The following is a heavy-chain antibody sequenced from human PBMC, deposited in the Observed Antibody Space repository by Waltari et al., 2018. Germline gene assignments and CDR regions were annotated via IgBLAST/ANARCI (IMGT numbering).Heavy chain of an antibody. D-gene: IGHD1-1*01. CDR3: ARVSRRTYRSPVPGRHYYYGMDV. Sequence: EEQLVESGGGLVQPGDSLRLSCAASGFTFSYFWMNWVRPHPGKGPLWVSRISTDASDTTYADSVKGRFTISRDNARNTLYLQMNRLRAEDTAVYFCARVSRRTYRSPVPGRHYYYGMDVWGQGTTVTVSS. CDR2: ISTDASDT. V-gene: IGHV3-74*03. J-gene: IGHJ6*02. CDR1: GFTFSYFW.